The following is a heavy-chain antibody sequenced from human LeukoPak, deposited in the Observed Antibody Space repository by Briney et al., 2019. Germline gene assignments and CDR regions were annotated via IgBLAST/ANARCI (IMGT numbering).Heavy chain of an antibody. CDR3: ARELAFYFDTIGYFYFDY. Sequence: ASVKVSCKASGYTFTNNGISWVRQAPGQGLEWMGWISVSNGDTNYAQKFQGRVSMTTDTSTSTAYLEVRSLRSDDTAVYYCARELAFYFDTIGYFYFDYWGQGTLVTVSS. CDR2: ISVSNGDT. V-gene: IGHV1-18*01. CDR1: GYTFTNNG. D-gene: IGHD3-22*01. J-gene: IGHJ4*02.